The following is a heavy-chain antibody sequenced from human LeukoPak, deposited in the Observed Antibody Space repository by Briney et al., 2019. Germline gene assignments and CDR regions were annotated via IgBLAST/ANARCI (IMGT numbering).Heavy chain of an antibody. CDR2: IYYSGST. Sequence: SETLSLTCTVPGGSISSYYWSWIRQPLGKGLEWIGYIYYSGSTNYNPSLKSRVTISVDTSKNQFSLKLSSVTAADTAVYYCARDRGDGYCDYWGQGTLVTVSS. CDR3: ARDRGDGYCDY. V-gene: IGHV4-59*01. D-gene: IGHD3-10*01. J-gene: IGHJ4*02. CDR1: GGSISSYY.